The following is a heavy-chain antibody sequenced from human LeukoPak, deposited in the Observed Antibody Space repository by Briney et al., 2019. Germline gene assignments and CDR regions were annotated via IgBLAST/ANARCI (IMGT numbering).Heavy chain of an antibody. CDR1: GFTFSGYG. J-gene: IGHJ4*02. CDR3: AKRRGSTPVGGFDF. CDR2: IGGGGAST. Sequence: GGSLRLSCAASGFTFSGYGMSWVRQAPGKGLEWVSAIGGGGASTYYADSVKGRFTISRDNSKSTLYLQMNSLRAEDSAVYYCAKRRGSTPVGGFDFWGQGTLVTVSS. D-gene: IGHD1-26*01. V-gene: IGHV3-23*01.